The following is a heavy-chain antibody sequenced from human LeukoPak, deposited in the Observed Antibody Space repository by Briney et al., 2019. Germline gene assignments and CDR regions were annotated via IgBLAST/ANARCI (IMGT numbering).Heavy chain of an antibody. CDR3: ARGRHYDTLSGYLDH. D-gene: IGHD3-9*01. CDR1: GFIFSTYA. V-gene: IGHV3-30-3*01. J-gene: IGHJ4*02. Sequence: PGRSLRLSCATSGFIFSTYAIHWVRQAPGKGLDWVAVISYDGNNKNYADSVKGRFTISRDNSKNTLYLEMNSLRREDTAVYYCARGRHYDTLSGYLDHWGQGTLVTVSS. CDR2: ISYDGNNK.